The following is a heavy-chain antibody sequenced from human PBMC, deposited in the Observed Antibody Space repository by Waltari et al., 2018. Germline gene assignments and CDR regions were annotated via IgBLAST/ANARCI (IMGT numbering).Heavy chain of an antibody. V-gene: IGHV4-39*07. J-gene: IGHJ4*02. Sequence: QLQLQESGPGLVKPSETLSLTCTVSGGSISSSSYYWGWIRQPPGKGLEWIGSIYYSGGTYYHPSLKSRVTISVDTSKNQFSLKLSSVTAADTAVYYCARGGDLAYCGGDCYAPPDYWGQGTLVTVSS. CDR3: ARGGDLAYCGGDCYAPPDY. CDR2: IYYSGGT. CDR1: GGSISSSSYY. D-gene: IGHD2-21*01.